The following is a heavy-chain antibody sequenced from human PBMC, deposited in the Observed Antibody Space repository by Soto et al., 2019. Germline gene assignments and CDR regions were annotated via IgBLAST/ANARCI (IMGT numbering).Heavy chain of an antibody. Sequence: GGSLRLSCAASGFTVSSNYISWVRQAPGKGLEWVSVIYSGGSTYYADSVKGRFTISRDNSKNTLYLQMNSLRAEDTAVYYCARTQKIAVAGYYFDYWGQGTLVTVSS. CDR2: IYSGGST. CDR3: ARTQKIAVAGYYFDY. CDR1: GFTVSSNY. D-gene: IGHD6-19*01. V-gene: IGHV3-53*01. J-gene: IGHJ4*02.